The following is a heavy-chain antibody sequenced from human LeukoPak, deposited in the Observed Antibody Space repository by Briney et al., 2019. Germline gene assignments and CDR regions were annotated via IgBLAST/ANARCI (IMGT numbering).Heavy chain of an antibody. D-gene: IGHD3-22*01. CDR1: GYTLTELS. Sequence: ASVKVSCKVSGYTLTELSMHWVRQAPGKGLEWMGGFDPEDGETIYAQKFKGRVTMTEDTSTDTAYMELSSLRSEDTAVYYCATDRPYYYDSSGSFEWGQGSLVTVSS. CDR2: FDPEDGET. CDR3: ATDRPYYYDSSGSFE. J-gene: IGHJ4*02. V-gene: IGHV1-24*01.